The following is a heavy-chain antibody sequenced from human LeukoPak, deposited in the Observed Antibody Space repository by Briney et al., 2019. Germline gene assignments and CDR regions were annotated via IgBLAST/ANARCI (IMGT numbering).Heavy chain of an antibody. D-gene: IGHD3-10*01. CDR2: IIPIFGTA. J-gene: IGHJ3*02. Sequence: ASVKVSCKASGGTGSSYAISWVRQAPGQGLEWMGGIIPIFGTANYAQKFQGRVTITADESTSTAYMELSSLRSEDTAVYYCARRSGSAFDIWGQGTMVTVSS. CDR3: ARRSGSAFDI. CDR1: GGTGSSYA. V-gene: IGHV1-69*13.